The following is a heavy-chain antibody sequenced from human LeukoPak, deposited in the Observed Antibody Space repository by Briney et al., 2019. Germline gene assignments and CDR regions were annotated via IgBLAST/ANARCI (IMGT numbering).Heavy chain of an antibody. J-gene: IGHJ4*02. CDR2: IYSGGST. Sequence: GGSLRLSCAAPGFTVSSNYMSWVRQAPGKGLEWVSVIYSGGSTYYADSVKGRFTISRDNSKNTLYLQMNSLRAEDTAVYYCEGHYYDSSGYYYWGQGTLVTVSS. V-gene: IGHV3-53*01. CDR3: EGHYYDSSGYYY. D-gene: IGHD3-22*01. CDR1: GFTVSSNY.